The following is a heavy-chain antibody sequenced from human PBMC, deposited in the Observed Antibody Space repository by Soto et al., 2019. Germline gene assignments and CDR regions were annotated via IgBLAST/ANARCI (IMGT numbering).Heavy chain of an antibody. D-gene: IGHD6-13*01. V-gene: IGHV1-69*02. CDR1: GGTFSSYT. CDR3: ARCSQYRSNYYYYYMDG. J-gene: IGHJ6*03. Sequence: QVQLVQSGAEVKKPGSSVKVSCKASGGTFSSYTISWVRQAPGQGLEWMGRIIPILGIANYAQKFQGRVKITADKSTSTAYVEMSSLRAEDTAVYYCARCSQYRSNYYYYYMDGWCKGPTVTVSS. CDR2: IIPILGIA.